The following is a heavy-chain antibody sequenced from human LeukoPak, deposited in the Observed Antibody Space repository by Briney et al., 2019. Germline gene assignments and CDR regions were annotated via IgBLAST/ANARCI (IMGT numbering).Heavy chain of an antibody. J-gene: IGHJ6*03. V-gene: IGHV4-4*07. CDR1: GGSISSYY. CDR2: IYTSGST. Sequence: TSETLSLTCTVSGGSISSYYWSWLRQPAGKGLEWIGRIYTSGSTNYNPSLKSRVTMSVDTSKNQFSLKLSSVTAADTAVYYCARALYCSGGSCYSNYYYYMDVWGKGTTVTVSS. D-gene: IGHD2-15*01. CDR3: ARALYCSGGSCYSNYYYYMDV.